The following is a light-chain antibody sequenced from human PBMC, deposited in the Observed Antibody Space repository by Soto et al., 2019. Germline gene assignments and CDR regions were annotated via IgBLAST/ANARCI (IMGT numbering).Light chain of an antibody. CDR2: AVS. CDR3: CSYTVSGTDV. Sequence: QSVLTQPASGSGSPGQSITISCTGTSSDVGGYNYVSWYQQHPGKAPKLMIYAVSNRPSGVSNRFSGSKSGNTATLTISGLQAEDEADYYCCSYTVSGTDVFATGAKVIVL. J-gene: IGLJ1*01. V-gene: IGLV2-14*01. CDR1: SSDVGGYNY.